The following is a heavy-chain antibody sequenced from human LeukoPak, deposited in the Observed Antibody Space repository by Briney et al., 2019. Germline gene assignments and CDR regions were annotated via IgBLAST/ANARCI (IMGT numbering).Heavy chain of an antibody. CDR3: AGAPSRWEPFLVDHHLVDP. V-gene: IGHV4-39*07. D-gene: IGHD1-26*01. Sequence: PSETLSLTCTVSGGSISSSSCYWGWIRQPPGKGLEWIGSIYYSGSTYYNPSLKSRVTISVDTSKNQFSLKLSSVTAADTAVYYCAGAPSRWEPFLVDHHLVDPRGQGNLVNVFS. CDR1: GGSISSSSCY. J-gene: IGHJ5*02. CDR2: IYYSGST.